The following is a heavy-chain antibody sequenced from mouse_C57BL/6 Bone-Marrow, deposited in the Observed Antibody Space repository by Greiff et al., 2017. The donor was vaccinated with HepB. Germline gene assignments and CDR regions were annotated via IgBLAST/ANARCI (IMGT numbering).Heavy chain of an antibody. V-gene: IGHV5-9*01. CDR2: ISGGGGNT. Sequence: EVQVVESGGGLVKPGGSLKLSCAASGFTFSSYTMSWVRQTPEKRLEWVATISGGGGNTYYPDSVKGRFTISRDNAKNTLYLQMSSLRSEDTALYYCARLYYYGSYWGQGTSVTVSS. CDR1: GFTFSSYT. J-gene: IGHJ4*01. D-gene: IGHD1-1*01. CDR3: ARLYYYGSY.